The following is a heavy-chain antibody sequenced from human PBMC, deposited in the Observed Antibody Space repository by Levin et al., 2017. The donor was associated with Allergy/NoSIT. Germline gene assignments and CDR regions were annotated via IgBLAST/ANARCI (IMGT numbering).Heavy chain of an antibody. D-gene: IGHD6-6*01. J-gene: IGHJ4*02. V-gene: IGHV3-11*01. CDR1: GFTLSDHY. CDR3: VTYAPSYSSSSRGFDY. Sequence: GESLKISCAASGFTLSDHYMSWIRQAPGKGLEWVSYVSSSGSDIYYADSVKGRFTISRDNAKNSLFLQMNSLRAEDTAIYYCVTYAPSYSSSSRGFDYWGQGTLVTVSS. CDR2: VSSSGSDI.